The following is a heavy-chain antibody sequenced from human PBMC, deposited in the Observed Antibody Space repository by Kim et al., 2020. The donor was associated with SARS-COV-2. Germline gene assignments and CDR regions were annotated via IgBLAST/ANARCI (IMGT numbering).Heavy chain of an antibody. J-gene: IGHJ5*02. V-gene: IGHV3-13*04. CDR3: ARGSGVVKVPAALNWFDP. CDR1: GFTFSSYD. CDR2: IGTAGDT. D-gene: IGHD2-2*01. Sequence: GGSLRLSCAASGFTFSSYDMHWVRQATGKGLEWVSAIGTAGDTYYPGSVKGRFTISRENAKNSLYLQMNSLRAGDTAVYYCARGSGVVKVPAALNWFDPWGQGTLVTVSS.